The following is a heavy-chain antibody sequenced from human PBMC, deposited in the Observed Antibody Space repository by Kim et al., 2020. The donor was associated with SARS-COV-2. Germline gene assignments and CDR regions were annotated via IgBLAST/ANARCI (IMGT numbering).Heavy chain of an antibody. CDR2: IKQDGSEK. CDR3: ARDGIAAAGQYYYYYYGMDV. D-gene: IGHD6-13*01. Sequence: GGSLRLSCAASGFTFSSYWMSWVRQAPGKGLEWVANIKQDGSEKYYVDSVKGRFTISRDNAKNSLYLQMNSLRAEDTAVYYCARDGIAAAGQYYYYYYGMDVWGQGTTVTVSS. CDR1: GFTFSSYW. J-gene: IGHJ6*02. V-gene: IGHV3-7*01.